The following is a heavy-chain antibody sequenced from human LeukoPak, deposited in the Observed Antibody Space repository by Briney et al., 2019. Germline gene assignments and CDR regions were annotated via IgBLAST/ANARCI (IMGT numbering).Heavy chain of an antibody. CDR3: ARAGQLAAAGPTEKFHY. V-gene: IGHV4-34*01. J-gene: IGHJ4*02. D-gene: IGHD6-13*01. CDR1: GGSFSGYY. CDR2: INHSGST. Sequence: SETLSLTCAVYGGSFSGYYWSWIRQPPGKGLEWIGEINHSGSTNYNPSRKSRVTISVDTSKNQFSLKLSSVTAADTAVYYCARAGQLAAAGPTEKFHYWGRETLVTVSS.